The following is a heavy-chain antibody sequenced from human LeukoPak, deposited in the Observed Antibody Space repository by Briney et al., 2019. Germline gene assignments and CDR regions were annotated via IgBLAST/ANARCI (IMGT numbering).Heavy chain of an antibody. V-gene: IGHV3-15*01. CDR3: TTGYSYGIFDY. Sequence: GGSLRLSCAASGFTFSNYAMSWVRQAPGKGLEWVGRIKSKTDGGTTDYAAPVKGRFTISRDDSKNTLYLQMNSLKTEDTAVYYCTTGYSYGIFDYWGQGTLVTVSS. J-gene: IGHJ4*02. D-gene: IGHD5-18*01. CDR1: GFTFSNYA. CDR2: IKSKTDGGTT.